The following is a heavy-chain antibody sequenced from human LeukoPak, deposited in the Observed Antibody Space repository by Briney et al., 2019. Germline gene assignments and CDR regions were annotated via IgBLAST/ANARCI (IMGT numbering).Heavy chain of an antibody. CDR1: GYTFTSYG. CDR3: ARDRGRITMVRGPMDY. J-gene: IGHJ4*02. D-gene: IGHD3-10*01. Sequence: ASVKVSCKASGYTFTSYGISWVRQAPGQGLEWMGWISAYNGNTNYAQKLQGRVTMTTDTSTSTAYMELRSLRPDDTAVYYCARDRGRITMVRGPMDYWGQGTLVTVSS. CDR2: ISAYNGNT. V-gene: IGHV1-18*01.